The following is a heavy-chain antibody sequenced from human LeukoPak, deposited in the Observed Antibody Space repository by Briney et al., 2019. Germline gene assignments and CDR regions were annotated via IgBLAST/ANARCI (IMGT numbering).Heavy chain of an antibody. CDR2: INHSGST. CDR1: GGSFSGYY. Sequence: KSSETLSLTCAVYGGSFSGYYWSWIRQPPGKGLEWIGEINHSGSTNYNPSLKSRVTISVDTSKNQFSLKLSSVTAADTAVYYCARGLPLRTKSSTLKGPFDYWGQGTLVTVSS. CDR3: ARGLPLRTKSSTLKGPFDY. D-gene: IGHD4-17*01. J-gene: IGHJ4*02. V-gene: IGHV4-34*01.